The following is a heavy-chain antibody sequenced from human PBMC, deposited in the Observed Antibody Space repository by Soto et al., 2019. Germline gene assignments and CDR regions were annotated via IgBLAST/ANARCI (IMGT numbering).Heavy chain of an antibody. V-gene: IGHV4-30-4*01. CDR1: GGSISSGDYY. CDR2: IYYSGST. CDR3: ARASPYYDFRLVV. Sequence: SETLSLTCTVSGGSISSGDYYWSWIRQPPGKGLEWIGYIYYSGSTYYNPSLKSRVTISVDTSKNQFSLKLSSVTSADTAVYYCARASPYYDFRLVVWGQGTTVTAP. D-gene: IGHD3-3*01. J-gene: IGHJ6*02.